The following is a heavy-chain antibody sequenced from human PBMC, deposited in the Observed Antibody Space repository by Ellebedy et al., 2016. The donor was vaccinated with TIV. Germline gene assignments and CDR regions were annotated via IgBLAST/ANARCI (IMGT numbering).Heavy chain of an antibody. V-gene: IGHV1-69*13. CDR2: IIPFLGLT. CDR1: GYTFTKYD. Sequence: AASVKVSCKTSGYTFTKYDINWVRHAPGQALEWMGGIIPFLGLTKNAQKFQGRATIIADESTGTAYMELSSLRSEDTAVYYCARTYDYVWGNYRYDAFDVWGQGTMVTGSS. D-gene: IGHD3-16*02. J-gene: IGHJ3*01. CDR3: ARTYDYVWGNYRYDAFDV.